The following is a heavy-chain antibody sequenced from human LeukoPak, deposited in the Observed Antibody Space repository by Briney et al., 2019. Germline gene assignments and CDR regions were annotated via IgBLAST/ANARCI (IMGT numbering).Heavy chain of an antibody. J-gene: IGHJ5*02. Sequence: SETLSLTCAVYGGSFSGYYWSWIRQPPGKGLEWIGEINHSGSTNYNPSLKSRVTISVDTSKNQFSLKLSSVTAADTAVYYCARGGVSRFLEWLPVAPEGFDPWGQGTLVTVSS. CDR1: GGSFSGYY. D-gene: IGHD3-3*01. CDR3: ARGGVSRFLEWLPVAPEGFDP. V-gene: IGHV4-34*01. CDR2: INHSGST.